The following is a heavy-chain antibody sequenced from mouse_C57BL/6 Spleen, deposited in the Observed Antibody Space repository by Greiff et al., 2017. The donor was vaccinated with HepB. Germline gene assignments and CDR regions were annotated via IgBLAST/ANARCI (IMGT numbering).Heavy chain of an antibody. CDR1: GYSITSDY. CDR3: ARGTHDYSSSYEDYYAMDY. D-gene: IGHD1-1*01. Sequence: EVKLMESGPGLAKPSQTLSLTCSVTGYSITSDYWNWIRKFPGKKLEYMGYISYSGSTYYNPSLKSRISITRDTSKNQYYLQLNSVTTEDTATYYCARGTHDYSSSYEDYYAMDYWGQGTSVTVSS. J-gene: IGHJ4*01. V-gene: IGHV3-8*01. CDR2: ISYSGST.